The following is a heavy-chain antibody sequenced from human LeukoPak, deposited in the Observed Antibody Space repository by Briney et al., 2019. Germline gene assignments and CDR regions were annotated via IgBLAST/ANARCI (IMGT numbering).Heavy chain of an antibody. Sequence: GTLRCSAAAYGXTVNYNNMNRVAQGPGNGLEGLSCMNGNSYIYYADSVKGRFTISRDYAKSSLYLQMNSLRDDDTAVHYCARDDGPHYDSYIGYWGKGNLVTVSS. CDR2: MNGNSYI. J-gene: IGHJ4*02. CDR1: GXTVNYNN. D-gene: IGHD3-22*01. CDR3: ARDDGPHYDSYIGY. V-gene: IGHV3-69-1*01.